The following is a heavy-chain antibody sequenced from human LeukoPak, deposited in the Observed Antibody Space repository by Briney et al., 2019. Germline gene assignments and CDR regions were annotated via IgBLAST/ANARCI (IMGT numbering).Heavy chain of an antibody. D-gene: IGHD6-6*01. V-gene: IGHV1-2*02. Sequence: GASVKVSCKASGYTFTGYYMHWVRQAPGQGLEWMGWINPNSGGTNYAQKFQGRVTMTRDTSISTAYMELSRLRSDDTAVYYCARDRGAAHLSSSSAPSTSDNWFDPWGQGTLVTVSS. CDR3: ARDRGAAHLSSSSAPSTSDNWFDP. CDR2: INPNSGGT. CDR1: GYTFTGYY. J-gene: IGHJ5*02.